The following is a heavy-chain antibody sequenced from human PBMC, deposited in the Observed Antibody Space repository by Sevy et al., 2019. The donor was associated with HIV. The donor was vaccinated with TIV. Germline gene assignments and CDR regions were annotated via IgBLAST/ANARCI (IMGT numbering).Heavy chain of an antibody. CDR1: GFTFNDYA. J-gene: IGHJ5*02. Sequence: GGSLRLSCAASGFTFNDYALHWVRQAPGKGLEWVAIISSDGHNTYYADTVKGRLTNSRDNSKNTVYLQMNRLRAEDTAFYCWVSEGAPYRNIRDCISNNCFYNWFDPWGQGTLVTVSS. V-gene: IGHV3-30-3*01. CDR3: VSEGAPYRNIRDCISNNCFYNWFDP. D-gene: IGHD2-2*01. CDR2: ISSDGHNT.